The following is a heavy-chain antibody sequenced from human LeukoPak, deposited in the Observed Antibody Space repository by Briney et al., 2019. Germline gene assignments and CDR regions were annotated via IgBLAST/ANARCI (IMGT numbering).Heavy chain of an antibody. Sequence: GGSLRLSCAASGFTFSSYGMHWVRQAPGKGLEWVANIKQDGSEKYYVDSVKGRFTISRDNAKNSLYLQMNSLRAEDTAVYYCARVSWPYYFDYWGQGTLVTVSS. CDR2: IKQDGSEK. D-gene: IGHD5/OR15-5a*01. J-gene: IGHJ4*02. CDR3: ARVSWPYYFDY. V-gene: IGHV3-7*01. CDR1: GFTFSSYG.